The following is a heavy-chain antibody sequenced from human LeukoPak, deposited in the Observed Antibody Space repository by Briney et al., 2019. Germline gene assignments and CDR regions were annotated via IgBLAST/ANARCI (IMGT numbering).Heavy chain of an antibody. CDR3: ARGERLGLDY. V-gene: IGHV4-59*01. Sequence: SETLSLTCTVSGVSISNYYWSWIRQPPGKGLEWIGYIYYSGSINYNPSLKSRVTISVDTSKNQSSLKLTSVTAADTAVYYCARGERLGLDYWGQGTLVTVSS. CDR1: GVSISNYY. D-gene: IGHD1-26*01. CDR2: IYYSGSI. J-gene: IGHJ4*02.